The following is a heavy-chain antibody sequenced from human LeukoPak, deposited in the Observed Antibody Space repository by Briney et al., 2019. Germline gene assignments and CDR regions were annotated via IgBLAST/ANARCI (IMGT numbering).Heavy chain of an antibody. CDR3: AKDDGLIGSGYHHAY. CDR2: ISGSGGST. D-gene: IGHD5-12*01. CDR1: GFTVSSNY. J-gene: IGHJ4*02. V-gene: IGHV3-23*01. Sequence: GGSLRLSCAASGFTVSSNYMSWVRQAPGKGLEWVSAISGSGGSTYYADSVKGRFTISRDNSKNTLYLQMNSLRAEDTAVYYCAKDDGLIGSGYHHAYWGQGTLVTVSS.